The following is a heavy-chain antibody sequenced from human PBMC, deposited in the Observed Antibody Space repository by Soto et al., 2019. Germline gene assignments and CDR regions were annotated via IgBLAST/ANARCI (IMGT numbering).Heavy chain of an antibody. CDR1: GFTFSSYG. CDR3: ARTLGYCSSTSCFSYSYGMDV. V-gene: IGHV3-33*01. D-gene: IGHD2-2*01. J-gene: IGHJ6*02. CDR2: IWYDGSNK. Sequence: GGSLRLSCAASGFTFSSYGMHWVRQAPGKGLEWVAVIWYDGSNKYYADSVKGRFTISRDNSKNTLYLQMNSLRAEDTAVYYCARTLGYCSSTSCFSYSYGMDVWGQGTTVTVSS.